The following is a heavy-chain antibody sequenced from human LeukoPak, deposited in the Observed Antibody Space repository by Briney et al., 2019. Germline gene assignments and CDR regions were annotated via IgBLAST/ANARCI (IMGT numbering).Heavy chain of an antibody. CDR3: ARGPDFWSDKTIDY. D-gene: IGHD3-3*01. Sequence: PSETLSLTCTVSGGSISSYYWSWIRQPAGKGLEWIGRIYTSGSTNYIPSLSSRVTISVDTSKNQVSLKLSPVTAADTAVYYCARGPDFWSDKTIDYWGQGTLVTVSS. CDR2: IYTSGST. V-gene: IGHV4-4*07. CDR1: GGSISSYY. J-gene: IGHJ4*02.